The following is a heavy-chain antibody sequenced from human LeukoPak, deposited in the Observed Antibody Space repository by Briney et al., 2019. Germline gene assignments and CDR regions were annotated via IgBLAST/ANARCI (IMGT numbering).Heavy chain of an antibody. CDR3: ARGEERWYDY. D-gene: IGHD4-23*01. Sequence: PSETLSLTCTVSGGSISSSSYYWGWIRQPPGKGLEWIGSIYYSGSTYYNPSLKSRVTISVDTSKNQFSLKLSSVTAADTAVYYCARGEERWYDYWGQGTLVTVSS. V-gene: IGHV4-39*07. CDR2: IYYSGST. CDR1: GGSISSSSYY. J-gene: IGHJ4*02.